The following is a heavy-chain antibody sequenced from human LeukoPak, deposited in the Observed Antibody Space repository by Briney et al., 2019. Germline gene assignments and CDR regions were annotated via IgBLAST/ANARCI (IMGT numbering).Heavy chain of an antibody. J-gene: IGHJ6*03. D-gene: IGHD3-10*01. CDR2: ISYDGSNK. CDR3: ARLGIGSGSYFYYYYYMDV. V-gene: IGHV3-30*04. CDR1: GFTFSSYA. Sequence: GGSLRLSCAASGFTFSSYAMHWVRQAPGKGLEWVAVISYDGSNKYYADSVKGRFTISRDNAKNSLYLQMNSLRAEDTAVYYCARLGIGSGSYFYYYYYMDVWGKGTTVTISS.